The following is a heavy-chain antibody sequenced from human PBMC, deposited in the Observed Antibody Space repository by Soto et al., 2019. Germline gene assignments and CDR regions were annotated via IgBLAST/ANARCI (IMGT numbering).Heavy chain of an antibody. D-gene: IGHD3-9*01. V-gene: IGHV1-46*01. J-gene: IGHJ4*02. CDR3: ARWPPTAAGYFDWLLAGAADY. Sequence: QVQLVQSGAEVKKPGASVKVSCKASGYTFTSYYMHWVRQAPGQGLEWMGIINPSGGSTSYAQKFQGRVTMTRDTSTSTVYMELSSLRSEDTAVYYCARWPPTAAGYFDWLLAGAADYWGQGTLVTVSS. CDR1: GYTFTSYY. CDR2: INPSGGST.